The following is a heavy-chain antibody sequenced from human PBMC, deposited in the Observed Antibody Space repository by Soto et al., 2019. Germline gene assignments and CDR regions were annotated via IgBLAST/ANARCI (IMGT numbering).Heavy chain of an antibody. CDR3: ARPGAGGLGPLVASYYGMDV. V-gene: IGHV1-69*06. Sequence: QVQLVQSGAEVKKPGSSVKVSCKASGGTFSSYAISWVRQAPGQGLEWMGGIIPIFGTANYAQKFQGRVKITPDNAKSPAYRELSRMRSEDTAVYYCARPGAGGLGPLVASYYGMDVWGQGTTVTVSS. CDR2: IIPIFGTA. D-gene: IGHD3-16*01. J-gene: IGHJ6*02. CDR1: GGTFSSYA.